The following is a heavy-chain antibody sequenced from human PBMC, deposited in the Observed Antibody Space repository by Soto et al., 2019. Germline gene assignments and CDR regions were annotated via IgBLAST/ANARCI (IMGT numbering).Heavy chain of an antibody. Sequence: QVQLQESGPGLVKPSQTLSLTCTVSGGSISSGGYYWSWIRQHPGKGLEWIGYIYYSGSTYYNPSLKSRVTISVDTSKNQFSLKLSSVTAADTAVYYCARDCPSGDYAEYYFDYWGQGTLVTVSS. J-gene: IGHJ4*02. CDR3: ARDCPSGDYAEYYFDY. V-gene: IGHV4-31*03. D-gene: IGHD4-17*01. CDR1: GGSISSGGYY. CDR2: IYYSGST.